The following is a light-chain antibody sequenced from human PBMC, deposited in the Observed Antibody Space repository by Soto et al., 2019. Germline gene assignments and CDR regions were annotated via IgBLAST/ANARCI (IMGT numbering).Light chain of an antibody. CDR2: DAS. CDR1: QDINNY. J-gene: IGKJ4*01. CDR3: QQYDNLPLT. Sequence: DIQMTQSPPSLSAYVGDRVTITCQASQDINNYLNWYQQKSGKAPKLLIYDASDLETGVPSRFSGSGSGTDFTFTISSLQPEDIATYYCQQYDNLPLTFGGGTKVDIK. V-gene: IGKV1-33*01.